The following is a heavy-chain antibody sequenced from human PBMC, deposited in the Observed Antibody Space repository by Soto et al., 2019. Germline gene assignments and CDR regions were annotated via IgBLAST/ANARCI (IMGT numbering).Heavy chain of an antibody. CDR2: ISFDAKNI. Sequence: QVQLVESGGGVVQPGRSLKLSCTTSGFTFSLYGMHWVRQAPGKGLEWLAVISFDAKNIYYADSVKGRFNISRDNSKTTLFLQMSHLRADDTAVYFGAKGSQAAAVLDHWGQGALVTVAS. CDR1: GFTFSLYG. D-gene: IGHD6-25*01. CDR3: AKGSQAAAVLDH. J-gene: IGHJ4*02. V-gene: IGHV3-30*18.